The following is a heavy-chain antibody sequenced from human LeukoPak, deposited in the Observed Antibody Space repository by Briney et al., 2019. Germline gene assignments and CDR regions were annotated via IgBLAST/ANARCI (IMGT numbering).Heavy chain of an antibody. CDR3: ARHGTISSESYFDY. D-gene: IGHD1-14*01. CDR1: GVSVSSYY. V-gene: IGHV4-59*08. Sequence: ASETLSLTCSVSGVSVSSYYWSWIRQSPGKGLEWIGYIHNSGRTNYNPSLESRVTGFVDTSKNQVSLRLSSVTAADTAVYYCARHGTISSESYFDYWGQGALVTVSS. CDR2: IHNSGRT. J-gene: IGHJ4*02.